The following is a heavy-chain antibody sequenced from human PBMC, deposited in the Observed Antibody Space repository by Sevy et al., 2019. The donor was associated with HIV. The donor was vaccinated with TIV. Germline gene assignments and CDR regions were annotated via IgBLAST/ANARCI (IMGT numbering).Heavy chain of an antibody. J-gene: IGHJ4*02. D-gene: IGHD3-22*01. V-gene: IGHV1-24*01. CDR3: AVTKDSYDSSGYPFDD. Sequence: ASVKVSCKVSGYTLTQFYMHWVRQAPGKGLEWMATFDPEDDETIYAQRLQGRVTMTEDTSTDTAYMELSSLRSDDTAVYYCAVTKDSYDSSGYPFDDWGQGSLVTVSS. CDR2: FDPEDDET. CDR1: GYTLTQFY.